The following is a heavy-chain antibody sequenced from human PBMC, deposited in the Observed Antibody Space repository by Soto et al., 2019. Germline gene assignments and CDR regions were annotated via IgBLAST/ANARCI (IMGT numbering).Heavy chain of an antibody. CDR3: AHYVSARPSGWFDP. CDR1: GFSLSTSGEA. Sequence: QITLKESGPALVKPTQTLTLTCTFSGFSLSTSGEAVGWIRQPPGEALEWLALIYWDDDNCYNPTLKTRLTITKKTTKHPVVLTLTNMDTVETATYYCAHYVSARPSGWFDPWGQGILVPVSS. CDR2: IYWDDDN. D-gene: IGHD3-10*01. J-gene: IGHJ5*02. V-gene: IGHV2-5*02.